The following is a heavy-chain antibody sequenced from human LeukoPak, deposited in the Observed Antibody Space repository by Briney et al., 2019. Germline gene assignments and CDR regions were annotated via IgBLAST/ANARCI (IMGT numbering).Heavy chain of an antibody. D-gene: IGHD2-2*02. V-gene: IGHV3-30*06. CDR3: ARDGMALYRRDYLDS. CDR2: ISYHGVNK. CDR1: GFTFRNYG. Sequence: PGGSLRLSCAASGFTFRNYGMHWVRQAPGKGLEWVADISYHGVNKHYADSVEGRFTISRDNSKNTLLLQMNTLRGADTAVYYCARDGMALYRRDYLDSWGQGTLVTVSS. J-gene: IGHJ4*02.